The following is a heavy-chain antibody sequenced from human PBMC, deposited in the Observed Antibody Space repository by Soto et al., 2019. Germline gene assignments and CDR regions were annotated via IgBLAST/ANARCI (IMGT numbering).Heavy chain of an antibody. Sequence: QVNLVQSGTEMKKPGSSVMVSCKVSGGDLSNSGISWVRQAPGQGLEWMGGIFPLLAMVDYSQKFQGRVTLSADESTTTAYMDLGSLGSEDMAVFYCAEDAGAGFKSWGQGTLVIVSS. CDR1: GGDLSNSG. J-gene: IGHJ4*02. CDR2: IFPLLAMV. D-gene: IGHD1-26*01. CDR3: AEDAGAGFKS. V-gene: IGHV1-69*04.